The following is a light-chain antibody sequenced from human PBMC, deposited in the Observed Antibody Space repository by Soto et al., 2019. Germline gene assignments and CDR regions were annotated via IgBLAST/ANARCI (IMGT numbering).Light chain of an antibody. Sequence: QSVLTQPASVSGSPGQSITISCAGSSSDVGAYNFVSWYQQHPGKVPKLMIYEVTKRPSGISTRFSGSKSGSTASLTISGLQSEDEADYYCSSYTTSNTWVFGGRTQLTVL. V-gene: IGLV2-14*01. CDR3: SSYTTSNTWV. CDR1: SSDVGAYNF. J-gene: IGLJ3*02. CDR2: EVT.